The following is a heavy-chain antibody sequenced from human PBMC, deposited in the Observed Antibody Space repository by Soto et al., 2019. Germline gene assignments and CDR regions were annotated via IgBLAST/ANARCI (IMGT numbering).Heavy chain of an antibody. D-gene: IGHD2-21*01. CDR3: AKVTDCGVSRCDDGIDI. CDR2: ISGSGGVT. V-gene: IGHV3-23*01. CDR1: GYTFSSYS. Sequence: PGGSLRLSCAASGYTFSSYSMNWVRQSPGKGLEWVSIISGSGGVTPYADSVKGRFTIYRDNSTQSLFLQMKSLRDEYTAVYYCAKVTDCGVSRCDDGIDIWGHGTLVTVS. J-gene: IGHJ3*02.